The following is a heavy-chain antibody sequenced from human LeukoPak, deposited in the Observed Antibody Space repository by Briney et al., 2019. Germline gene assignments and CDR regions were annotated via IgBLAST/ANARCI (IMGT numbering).Heavy chain of an antibody. Sequence: GGSLRLSCAASGFTFDDYAMHWVRQAPGKGLEWVSGISRNSGSIGYADSVKGRFTISRDNAKNSLFLQMNSLRAEDMALYYCAKDAKGGSYFYYFDYWGQGTLVTVSS. CDR2: ISRNSGSI. V-gene: IGHV3-9*03. CDR1: GFTFDDYA. CDR3: AKDAKGGSYFYYFDY. D-gene: IGHD1-26*01. J-gene: IGHJ4*02.